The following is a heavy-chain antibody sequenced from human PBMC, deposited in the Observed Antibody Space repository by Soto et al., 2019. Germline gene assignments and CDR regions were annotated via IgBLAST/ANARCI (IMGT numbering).Heavy chain of an antibody. CDR1: GFTFSSYS. Sequence: EVQLVESGGGLVQPGGSLRLSCAASGFTFSSYSMSWVRQAPGKGLEWVSGFRSSGDDGTTYYADSVKGRFTISRDNSKNTLFLQMDNLRAEDTAIYYCAKKVNSGPGSQYFDYWGQGTLVTVSS. J-gene: IGHJ4*02. V-gene: IGHV3-23*04. CDR3: AKKVNSGPGSQYFDY. CDR2: FRSSGDDGTT. D-gene: IGHD3-10*01.